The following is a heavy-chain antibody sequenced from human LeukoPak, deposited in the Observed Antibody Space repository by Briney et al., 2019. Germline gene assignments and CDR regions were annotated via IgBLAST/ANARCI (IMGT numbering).Heavy chain of an antibody. J-gene: IGHJ5*02. D-gene: IGHD3-16*01. CDR2: IIPIFGTA. Sequence: SVKVSCKASGGTFSSYAISWVRQAPGQGLEWMGGIIPIFGTANYAQKFQGRVAITADESTSTAYMELSSLRSEDTAVYYCARAPMNLRLREFNWFDPWGQGTLVTVSS. CDR1: GGTFSSYA. CDR3: ARAPMNLRLREFNWFDP. V-gene: IGHV1-69*13.